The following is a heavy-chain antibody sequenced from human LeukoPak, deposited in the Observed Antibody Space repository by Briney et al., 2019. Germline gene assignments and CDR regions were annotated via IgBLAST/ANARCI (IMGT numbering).Heavy chain of an antibody. V-gene: IGHV3-23*01. CDR2: IDSTGAYT. D-gene: IGHD6-25*01. CDR1: GFIFSNYA. Sequence: PGGSLRLSCAASGFIFSNYAMSWVRQAPGKGLEWVSAIDSTGAYTWYADSVKGRFTISKDSSKTILYLQMNSLRAEDGAVYFCAKGSAAGRPYYFDYWGQGTLVTVSS. J-gene: IGHJ4*02. CDR3: AKGSAAGRPYYFDY.